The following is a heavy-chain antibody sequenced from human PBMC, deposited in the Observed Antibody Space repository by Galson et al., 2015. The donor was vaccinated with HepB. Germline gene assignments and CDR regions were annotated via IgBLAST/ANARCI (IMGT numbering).Heavy chain of an antibody. J-gene: IGHJ6*02. CDR2: ISSSSSYI. CDR1: GFTFSSYS. D-gene: IGHD6-13*01. V-gene: IGHV3-21*01. Sequence: SLRLSCAASGFTFSSYSMNWVRQAPGKGLEWVSSISSSSSYIYYADSVKGRFTISRDNAKNSLYLQMNSLRAEDTAVYYCARDGGVYAAILYYGMDVWGQGTTVTVSS. CDR3: ARDGGVYAAILYYGMDV.